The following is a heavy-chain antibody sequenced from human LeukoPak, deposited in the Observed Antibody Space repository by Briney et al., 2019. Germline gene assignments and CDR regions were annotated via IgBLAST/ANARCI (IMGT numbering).Heavy chain of an antibody. CDR3: ARGYCSGGSCYYLGPNAFDI. D-gene: IGHD2-15*01. CDR2: IKQDGSEE. V-gene: IGHV3-7*04. J-gene: IGHJ3*02. Sequence: PGGSLRLSCAASGFTFSSYWMSWVRQAPGKGLEWVANIKQDGSEEYYVDSVKGRFTISRDNAKNSLYLQMNSLRAEDTAVYYCARGYCSGGSCYYLGPNAFDIWGQGTMVTVSS. CDR1: GFTFSSYW.